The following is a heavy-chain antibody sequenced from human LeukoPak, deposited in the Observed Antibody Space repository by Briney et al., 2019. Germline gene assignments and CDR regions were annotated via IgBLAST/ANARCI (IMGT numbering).Heavy chain of an antibody. J-gene: IGHJ4*02. CDR1: GGSFSGYY. Sequence: PSETLSLTCAVYGGSFSGYYWSWIRQPPGKGLEWIGEINHSGSTNYNPSLKSRVTISVGTSKDQFSLKLSSVTAADTAVYYCARASSGWKGDYFDYWGQGTLVTVSS. CDR2: INHSGST. CDR3: ARASSGWKGDYFDY. D-gene: IGHD6-19*01. V-gene: IGHV4-34*01.